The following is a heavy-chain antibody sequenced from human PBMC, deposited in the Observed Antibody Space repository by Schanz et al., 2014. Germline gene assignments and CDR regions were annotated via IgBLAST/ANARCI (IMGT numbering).Heavy chain of an antibody. J-gene: IGHJ3*02. CDR1: RFTFSDYY. CDR3: ARDRWDWNNAFDI. CDR2: ISSSSSYT. D-gene: IGHD1-1*01. V-gene: IGHV3-11*05. Sequence: VQLVESGGGLVQPGGSLRLSCAASRFTFSDYYMSWIRQAPGKGLEWVSYISSSSSYTNYADSVKGRFIISRDSSKNTLFLQMNSLRAEDTAVYYCARDRWDWNNAFDIWGQGTMVTVSS.